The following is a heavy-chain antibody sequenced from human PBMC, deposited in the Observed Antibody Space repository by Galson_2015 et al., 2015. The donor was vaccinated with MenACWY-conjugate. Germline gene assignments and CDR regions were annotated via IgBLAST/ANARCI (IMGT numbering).Heavy chain of an antibody. Sequence: SLRLSFAASGFTFSSYSMNWVRQAPGKGLEWVSSISSSSSYIYYADSVKGRFTISRDNAKNSLYLQMNSLRAEDTAVYYCARDYDSSGYEGAFDIWGQGTMVTVSS. V-gene: IGHV3-21*01. CDR3: ARDYDSSGYEGAFDI. J-gene: IGHJ3*02. CDR1: GFTFSSYS. CDR2: ISSSSSYI. D-gene: IGHD3-22*01.